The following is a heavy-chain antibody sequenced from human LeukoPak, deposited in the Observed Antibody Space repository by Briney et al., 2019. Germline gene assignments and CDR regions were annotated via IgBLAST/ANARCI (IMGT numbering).Heavy chain of an antibody. J-gene: IGHJ4*02. CDR1: GFTFSSYA. Sequence: GGSLRLSCAASGFTFSSYAMSWVRQAPGKGLEWVSAISGSGGSTYYADSVKGRVTISRDNSKKTLYLQMNSLRAEDTAVYYCAKDWGSSSWYYFDYWGQGTLVTVSS. CDR2: ISGSGGST. D-gene: IGHD6-13*01. CDR3: AKDWGSSSWYYFDY. V-gene: IGHV3-23*01.